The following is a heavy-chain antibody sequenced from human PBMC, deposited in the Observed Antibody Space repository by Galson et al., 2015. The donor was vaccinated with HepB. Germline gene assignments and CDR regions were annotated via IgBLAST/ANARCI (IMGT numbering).Heavy chain of an antibody. V-gene: IGHV7-4-1*02. CDR1: GYTFTDYT. D-gene: IGHD3-10*01. Sequence: SVKVSRKASGYTFTDYTINWVRQAPGQGLEWMGRININTGNPTYAQGFTGRFVFSLDTSVNTAYLQISSLKAEDTAVYYCARAPYYGSGSNSNAWFDPWGQGTLVTVSS. J-gene: IGHJ5*02. CDR3: ARAPYYGSGSNSNAWFDP. CDR2: ININTGNP.